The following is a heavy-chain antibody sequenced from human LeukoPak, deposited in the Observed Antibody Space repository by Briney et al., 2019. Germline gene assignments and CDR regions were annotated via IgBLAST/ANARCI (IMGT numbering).Heavy chain of an antibody. CDR2: INSDGSST. CDR3: GRVGGRSKAAKGDAFDI. Sequence: GGSLRLSCAASGFTFSSYWMHWVRQAPGKGLVWVSRINSDGSSTSYADSVKGRFTISRDNAQSSMYLQMNSLRAEDTAVYYCGRVGGRSKAAKGDAFDIWGQGTMVVVSS. CDR1: GFTFSSYW. D-gene: IGHD6-6*01. V-gene: IGHV3-74*01. J-gene: IGHJ3*02.